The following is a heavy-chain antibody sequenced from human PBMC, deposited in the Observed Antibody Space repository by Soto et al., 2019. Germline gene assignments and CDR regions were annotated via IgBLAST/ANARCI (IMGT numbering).Heavy chain of an antibody. CDR3: ARDLMHSSGDGGMDV. CDR2: INPNSGGT. D-gene: IGHD6-19*01. CDR1: GYTFTGYY. J-gene: IGHJ6*02. Sequence: QVQLVQSGAEVKKPGASVKVSCKASGYTFTGYYMHWVRQAPGQGLEWMGWINPNSGGTNYAQKFQGWVTMNRDTSISTAYMELSRLRYDDTAVYYCARDLMHSSGDGGMDVWGQGTTVTVSS. V-gene: IGHV1-2*04.